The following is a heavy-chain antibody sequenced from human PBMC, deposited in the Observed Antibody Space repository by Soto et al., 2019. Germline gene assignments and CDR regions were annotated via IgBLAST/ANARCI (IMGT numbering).Heavy chain of an antibody. CDR2: IIPIFGTA. Sequence: SVKVSCKASGGTFSSYAISWVRQAPGQGLEWMGGIIPIFGTANYAQKFQGRVTITADESTSTAYMELSSLRSEDTAVYYCARVSWEPAAHYGMDVWGQGTTVTVSS. J-gene: IGHJ6*02. D-gene: IGHD2-2*01. V-gene: IGHV1-69*13. CDR3: ARVSWEPAAHYGMDV. CDR1: GGTFSSYA.